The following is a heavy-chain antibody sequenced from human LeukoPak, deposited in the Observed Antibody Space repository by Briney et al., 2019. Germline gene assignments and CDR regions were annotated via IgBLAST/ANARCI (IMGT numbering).Heavy chain of an antibody. D-gene: IGHD2-21*01. CDR3: ARDPVAAGFDRWFDP. V-gene: IGHV3-48*03. J-gene: IGHJ5*02. CDR2: ISSSDNSI. CDR1: GFTFSNYE. Sequence: PGGSLRLSCAASGFTFSNYEMSWVRQAPGKGLEWVSYISSSDNSIYHADSVKGRFTISRDNAKTSLYLQMNSLRAEDTAVYYCARDPVAAGFDRWFDPWGQGTLVTVSS.